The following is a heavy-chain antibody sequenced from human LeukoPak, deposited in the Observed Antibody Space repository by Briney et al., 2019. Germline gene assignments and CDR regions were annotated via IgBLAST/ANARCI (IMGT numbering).Heavy chain of an antibody. CDR2: IYYSGGT. CDR3: ARERSTVSDY. D-gene: IGHD4-17*01. V-gene: IGHV4-59*12. CDR1: GASISSYY. J-gene: IGHJ4*02. Sequence: SETLSLTCTVSGASISSYYWSWIRQPPGKGLEWIGYIYYSGGTYYNPSLKSRVTISVDTSKNQFSLKLSSVTAADTAVYYCARERSTVSDYWGQGTLVTVSS.